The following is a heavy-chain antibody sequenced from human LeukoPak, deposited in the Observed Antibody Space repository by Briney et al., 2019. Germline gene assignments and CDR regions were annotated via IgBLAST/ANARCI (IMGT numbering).Heavy chain of an antibody. CDR1: GYSFTSCW. CDR2: IYPGDSDT. CDR3: ARLDVGYDSSGNDAFNI. V-gene: IGHV5-51*01. D-gene: IGHD3-22*01. J-gene: IGHJ3*02. Sequence: PGESLKISCKGSGYSFTSCWIGWVRQMPGKGLEWMGIIYPGDSDTRYSPSFQGQVTISADKSISTAYLQWSSLKASDTAMYYCARLDVGYDSSGNDAFNIWGQGTMVTVSS.